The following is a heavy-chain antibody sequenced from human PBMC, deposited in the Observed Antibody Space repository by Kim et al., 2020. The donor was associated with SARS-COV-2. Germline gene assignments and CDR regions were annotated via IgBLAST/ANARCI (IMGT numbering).Heavy chain of an antibody. Sequence: GGSLRLSCAASGFTFDDYAMHWVRQAPGKGLEWVSGISWNSGSIGYADSAKGRFTISRDNAKNSLYLQMNSLRAEDTALYYCAKELVYYFDYWGQGTLVT. CDR1: GFTFDDYA. J-gene: IGHJ4*02. CDR2: ISWNSGSI. CDR3: AKELVYYFDY. V-gene: IGHV3-9*01. D-gene: IGHD2-2*01.